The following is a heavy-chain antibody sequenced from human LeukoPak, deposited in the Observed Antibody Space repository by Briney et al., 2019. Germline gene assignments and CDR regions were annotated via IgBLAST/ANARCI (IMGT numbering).Heavy chain of an antibody. CDR2: ISSSGSTI. V-gene: IGHV3-11*01. CDR3: ARDHLPVVTAIRSHYFDY. CDR1: GFTVSSNY. J-gene: IGHJ4*02. D-gene: IGHD2-21*02. Sequence: GGSLRLSCAASGFTVSSNYMSWVRQAPGKGLEWVSYISSSGSTIYYADSVKGRFTISRDNAKNSLYLQMNSLRAEDTAVYYCARDHLPVVTAIRSHYFDYWGQGTLVTVSS.